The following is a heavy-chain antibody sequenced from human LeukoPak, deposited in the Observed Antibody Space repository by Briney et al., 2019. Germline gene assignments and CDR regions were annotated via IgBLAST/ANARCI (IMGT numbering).Heavy chain of an antibody. CDR2: ISGSGGST. Sequence: QPGGSLRLSCAASGFTFSSYAMSWVRQAPGKGLEWVSAISGSGGSTYYADSVKGRFTISRDNSKNTLYLQMNSLRAEDTAVYYCAKDVEGSSSWHGGFDYWGQGTLVTVSS. J-gene: IGHJ4*02. D-gene: IGHD6-13*01. CDR1: GFTFSSYA. CDR3: AKDVEGSSSWHGGFDY. V-gene: IGHV3-23*01.